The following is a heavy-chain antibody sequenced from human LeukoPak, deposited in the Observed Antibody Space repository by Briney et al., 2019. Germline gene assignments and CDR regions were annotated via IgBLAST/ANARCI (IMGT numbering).Heavy chain of an antibody. D-gene: IGHD3-16*01. Sequence: ASVKVSCKASGYTFTTYYMHWVRQAPGQGLEWMGIINPSDGSTSYAQKFQDRVTMTRDTSTSTVYMELSSLRSEDTAVYYCAREGLDTYDYYGSRLDYWGPGTLVTVSS. V-gene: IGHV1-46*01. J-gene: IGHJ4*02. CDR3: AREGLDTYDYYGSRLDY. CDR1: GYTFTTYY. CDR2: INPSDGST.